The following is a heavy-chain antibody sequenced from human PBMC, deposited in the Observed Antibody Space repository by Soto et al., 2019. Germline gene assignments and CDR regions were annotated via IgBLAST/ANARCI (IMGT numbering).Heavy chain of an antibody. J-gene: IGHJ4*02. CDR2: IYRSSVFRFGPNE. V-gene: IGHV3-21*01. Sequence: GSLRLSCAASGFTFSSHSMNWVRQAPGKGLEWVASIYRSSVFRFGPNEFYADSVRGRFIISRDNTNNLVFLQMDSLRVEDTAVYYCAREFSSQLSLVFWGQGILVSV. CDR1: GFTFSSHS. CDR3: AREFSSQLSLVF.